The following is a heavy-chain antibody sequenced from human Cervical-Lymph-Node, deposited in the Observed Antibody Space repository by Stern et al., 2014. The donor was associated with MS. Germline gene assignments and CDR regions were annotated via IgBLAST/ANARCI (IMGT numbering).Heavy chain of an antibody. J-gene: IGHJ5*02. CDR1: GYMFASHW. D-gene: IGHD4-23*01. V-gene: IGHV5-51*01. CDR3: ARVNGGNSDWFDP. CDR2: IDPGDYHT. Sequence: VQLVQSGAEVKKPGESLKLSCKASGYMFASHWIGWVRQMPGKGLEWMGIIDPGDYHTIYSPPSQRQVTISVDKSTSTANLQWSSLKASDTAMYYCARVNGGNSDWFDPWGQGTLVTVSS.